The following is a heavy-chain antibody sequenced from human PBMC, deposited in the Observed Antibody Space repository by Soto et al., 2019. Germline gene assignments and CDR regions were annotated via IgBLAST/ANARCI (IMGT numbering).Heavy chain of an antibody. J-gene: IGHJ4*01. CDR3: AKPAGGTVSVAGPPPAY. CDR2: IKQDGSEK. CDR1: GFTFTNYW. V-gene: IGHV3-7*03. Sequence: GGSLRLSCAASGFTFTNYWMSWVRQAPGKGLEWVANIKQDGSEKYYADSAKGRFIISRNTLYLDMISLRAEDTAVYYCAKPAGGTVSVAGPPPAYWGQGTLVTVSS. D-gene: IGHD6-19*01.